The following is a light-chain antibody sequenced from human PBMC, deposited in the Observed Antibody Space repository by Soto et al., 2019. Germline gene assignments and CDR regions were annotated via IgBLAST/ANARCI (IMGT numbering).Light chain of an antibody. CDR3: AAWDDSLSRVV. J-gene: IGLJ2*01. V-gene: IGLV1-47*01. Sequence: QSVLTQPPSASATPGQGVTISCSGSSSNIGTNYVYWYQHLPGTAPKLLIYRNDQRPSGVPDRFSGYMSGTAASLAIGGLRSEDEADYYCAAWDDSLSRVVFGGGTKVTVL. CDR2: RND. CDR1: SSNIGTNY.